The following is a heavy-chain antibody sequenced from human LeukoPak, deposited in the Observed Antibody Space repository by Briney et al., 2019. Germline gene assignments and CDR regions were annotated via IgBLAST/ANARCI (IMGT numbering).Heavy chain of an antibody. CDR2: ISTTGST. V-gene: IGHV4-4*07. CDR1: GGSISGSY. D-gene: IGHD6-13*01. J-gene: IGHJ4*02. CDR3: ARWGSIAAARFDY. Sequence: SETLSLTCTVSGGSISGSYWSWIRQPAGKGLEWIGRISTTGSTNYNPSLQGRVTMSLDTSKNLFSLKLSSVTAADTAVYYCARWGSIAAARFDYWGQGTLVTVSS.